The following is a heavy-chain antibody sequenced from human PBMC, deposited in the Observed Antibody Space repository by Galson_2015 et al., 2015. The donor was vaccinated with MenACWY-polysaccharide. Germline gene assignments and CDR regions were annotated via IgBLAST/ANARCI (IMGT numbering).Heavy chain of an antibody. V-gene: IGHV3-13*01. CDR2: IGTGGDT. CDR1: GSTFSSFD. CDR3: AREFTGDGSSWYYRYFDL. Sequence: SLRLSCAASGSTFSSFDMHWVRHVIGKGLEWVAAIGTGGDTYYSGSVKGRFTISRENAKNSLYLQMNSLRAGDTAVYYCAREFTGDGSSWYYRYFDLWGRGTLVTVSS. J-gene: IGHJ2*01. D-gene: IGHD6-13*01.